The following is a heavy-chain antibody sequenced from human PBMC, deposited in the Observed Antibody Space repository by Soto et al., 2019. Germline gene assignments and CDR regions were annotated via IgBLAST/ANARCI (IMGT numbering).Heavy chain of an antibody. D-gene: IGHD3-10*01. Sequence: QVQLQESGPGLVKPSETLSLTCTVSGGSITNYYCSWFRQPPGKGLEWIGYINYDGYSAYNLSLKGRVTLXXXAXXTQFSLMLESVTATDTAVYYCARHGFGPLHGLVDVWGPGTTVIVSS. V-gene: IGHV4-59*08. CDR2: INYDGYS. J-gene: IGHJ6*02. CDR3: ARHGFGPLHGLVDV. CDR1: GGSITNYY.